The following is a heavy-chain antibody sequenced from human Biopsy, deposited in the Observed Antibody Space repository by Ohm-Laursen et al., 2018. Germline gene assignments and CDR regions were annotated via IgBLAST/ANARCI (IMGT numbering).Heavy chain of an antibody. CDR3: ARNVRLEMTDHSGVTTYSRYFAMDA. CDR2: ISPSSPTI. J-gene: IGHJ6*02. V-gene: IGHV3-11*01. Sequence: SLRLSCAASGFTFTDYDISWVRHVPGQGLEWLALISPSSPTIYYADSVRGRFFISRDDAKNSVSLERSSLRADDTALYFCARNVRLEMTDHSGVTTYSRYFAMDAWGRGTTVTVSS. CDR1: GFTFTDYD. D-gene: IGHD1-1*01.